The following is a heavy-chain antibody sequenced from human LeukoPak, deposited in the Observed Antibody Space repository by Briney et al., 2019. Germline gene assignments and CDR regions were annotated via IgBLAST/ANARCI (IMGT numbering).Heavy chain of an antibody. J-gene: IGHJ4*02. D-gene: IGHD6-19*01. CDR1: GGSISSSSYY. CDR3: ARCHSSGWYDFDY. CDR2: IYYSGTT. Sequence: SETLSLTCTVSGGSISSSSYYWGWIRQPPGKGLEWIGSIYYSGTTYYNPSLKSRVTISVDTSKNQFSLKLSSVTAADTAVYYCARCHSSGWYDFDYWGQGTLVTVSS. V-gene: IGHV4-39*01.